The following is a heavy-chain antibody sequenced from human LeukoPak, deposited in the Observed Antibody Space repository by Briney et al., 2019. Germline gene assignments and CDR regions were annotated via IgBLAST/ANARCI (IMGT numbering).Heavy chain of an antibody. CDR3: ARDGSNYGFDP. CDR2: IYYSGST. V-gene: IGHV4-59*11. CDR1: GGSISSHY. J-gene: IGHJ5*02. Sequence: SETLSLTCTVSGGSISSHYWSWIRQPPGKGLEWIGYIYYSGSTNYNPSLKSLVTISVDTSKNQFSLKLSSVTAADTAVYYCARDGSNYGFDPWGQGTLVTVSS. D-gene: IGHD4-11*01.